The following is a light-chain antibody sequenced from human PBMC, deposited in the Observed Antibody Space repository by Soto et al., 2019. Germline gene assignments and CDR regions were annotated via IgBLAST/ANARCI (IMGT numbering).Light chain of an antibody. CDR3: QQYENLRT. CDR2: DAS. CDR1: QDINNY. Sequence: DIQMTQSPSSLSACVGDRVTITCQASQDINNYLNWYQHKPGKAPKLLIFDASKLETGVPSRFSGSGSGTDFTFTISSLQPEDIATYYCQQYENLRTFGQGTKVEIK. J-gene: IGKJ1*01. V-gene: IGKV1-33*01.